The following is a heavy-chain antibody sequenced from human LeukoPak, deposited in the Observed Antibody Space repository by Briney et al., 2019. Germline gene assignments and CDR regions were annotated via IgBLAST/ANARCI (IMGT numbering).Heavy chain of an antibody. CDR2: IYYSGST. CDR3: ARDPTIAAYDY. Sequence: SETLSLTCTVSGGSMSSSSYYWGWIRQPPGKGLEWIGSIYYSGSTYYNPSLKSRVTISVDTSKNQFSLKLSSVTAADTAVYYCARDPTIAAYDYWGQGTLVTVSS. J-gene: IGHJ4*02. V-gene: IGHV4-39*07. CDR1: GGSMSSSSYY. D-gene: IGHD6-6*01.